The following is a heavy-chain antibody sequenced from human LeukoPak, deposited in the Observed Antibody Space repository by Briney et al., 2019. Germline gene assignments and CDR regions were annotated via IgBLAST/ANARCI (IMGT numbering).Heavy chain of an antibody. V-gene: IGHV1-2*02. CDR3: TRDYSGSFGDY. CDR1: GYTFTGNY. D-gene: IGHD6-19*01. J-gene: IGHJ4*02. CDR2: LNPNSGGT. Sequence: ASVKVSCKASGYTFTGNYLHWVRQAPGQGLEWMGWLNPNSGGTRYAQKFQGRVTMTRDTSISTAYMELSSLRSDDTAVYYCTRDYSGSFGDYWGQGTLVVVSS.